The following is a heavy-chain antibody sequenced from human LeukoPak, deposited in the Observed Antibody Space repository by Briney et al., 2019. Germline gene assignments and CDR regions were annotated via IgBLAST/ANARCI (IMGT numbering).Heavy chain of an antibody. J-gene: IGHJ4*02. V-gene: IGHV3-74*01. CDR1: GFEFSRSW. D-gene: IGHD3-10*01. CDR2: INTDGSTT. CDR3: AREVSGRDDY. Sequence: PGGSLRLSCATSGFEFSRSWVHWVRQAPGKGLVWVSHINTDGSTTNYADSLKGRFTISRDNSKNTLHLQMNNLRAEDTAVYYCAREVSGRDDYWGQGALVTVSS.